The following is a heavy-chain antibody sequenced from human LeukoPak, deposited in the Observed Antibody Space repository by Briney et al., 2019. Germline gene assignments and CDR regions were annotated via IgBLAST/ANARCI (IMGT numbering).Heavy chain of an antibody. V-gene: IGHV4-59*01. CDR1: GGSISSYY. J-gene: IGHJ4*02. CDR2: IYYSGST. D-gene: IGHD5-24*01. CDR3: AKSFSETERATITAY. Sequence: SETLSLTCTVSGGSISSYYWSWIRQPPGKGLEWIGYIYYSGSTNYNPPLKSRVTILVDTSKNQLSLKLSSVTAADTAIYYCAKSFSETERATITAYWGQGTLVTVSS.